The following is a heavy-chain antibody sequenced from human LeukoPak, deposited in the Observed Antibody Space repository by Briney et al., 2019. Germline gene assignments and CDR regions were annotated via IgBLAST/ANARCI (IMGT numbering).Heavy chain of an antibody. V-gene: IGHV3-13*01. J-gene: IGHJ3*02. CDR2: IGTAGDA. Sequence: GGSLRLSCAASGFTFSSYDMHWVRQATGKGLEWVPAIGTAGDAYYPGSVKGRFTISRENAKNSLYLQMNSLRAGDTAVYYCARGLRDAFDIWGQGTMVTVSS. CDR1: GFTFSSYD. D-gene: IGHD4-17*01. CDR3: ARGLRDAFDI.